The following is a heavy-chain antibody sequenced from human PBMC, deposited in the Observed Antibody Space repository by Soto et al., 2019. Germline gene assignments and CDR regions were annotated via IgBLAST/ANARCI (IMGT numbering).Heavy chain of an antibody. J-gene: IGHJ6*02. V-gene: IGHV1-69*12. CDR1: GGTFSSYA. CDR3: ARDWRYRSSSSDVDSYYGMDV. Sequence: QVQLVQSGAEVKKPGSSVKVSCKASGGTFSSYAISWVRQAPGQGLEWMGGIIPIFGTANYAQKFQGRVTCTADESTSTASMELSSLRSEDTAGYYCARDWRYRSSSSDVDSYYGMDVWGQGTTVTVSS. CDR2: IIPIFGTA. D-gene: IGHD6-6*01.